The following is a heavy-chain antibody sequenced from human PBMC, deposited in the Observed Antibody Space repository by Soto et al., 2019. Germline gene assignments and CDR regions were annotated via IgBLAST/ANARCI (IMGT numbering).Heavy chain of an antibody. J-gene: IGHJ4*02. CDR3: ARPPLPGYSIHFNS. V-gene: IGHV5-51*01. CDR1: GYIFIDYW. CDR2: VYPRDSDT. D-gene: IGHD2-15*01. Sequence: GESLKISCKASGYIFIDYWIGWVRQMPGKGLEWMGIVYPRDSDTRYSPSFQGLVTISADRSTGTAFLQWRSLKASDTALYYCARPPLPGYSIHFNSWGQGTLVTVSS.